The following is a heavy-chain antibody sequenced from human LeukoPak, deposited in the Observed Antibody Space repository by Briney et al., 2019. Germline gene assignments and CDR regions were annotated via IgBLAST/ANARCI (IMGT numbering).Heavy chain of an antibody. V-gene: IGHV5-51*01. CDR2: IYPGDSDT. CDR3: ARRGYYDSSGRSGAFDI. Sequence: GESLKISCKGSGYSFTNYWIGWVRQMPGKGLEWMGIIYPGDSDTRYSPSFQGQVTISADKSISTAYLQWSSLKASDTAMYYCARRGYYDSSGRSGAFDIWGQGTMVTVSS. CDR1: GYSFTNYW. J-gene: IGHJ3*02. D-gene: IGHD3-22*01.